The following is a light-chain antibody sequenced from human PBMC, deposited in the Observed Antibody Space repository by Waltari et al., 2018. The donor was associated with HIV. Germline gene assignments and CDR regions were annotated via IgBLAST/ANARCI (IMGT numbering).Light chain of an antibody. V-gene: IGLV2-23*02. J-gene: IGLJ1*01. Sequence: QSALTQPASVSGSPGQSITTSCTGTSSNVGSDDLVPWYQQHPGEAPKLIIYEVTKRPSGVSNRFSGSKSGNTASLTISGLQAEDEADYYCCSCPRSGIRYVFGTGTKVTVL. CDR2: EVT. CDR3: CSCPRSGIRYV. CDR1: SSNVGSDDL.